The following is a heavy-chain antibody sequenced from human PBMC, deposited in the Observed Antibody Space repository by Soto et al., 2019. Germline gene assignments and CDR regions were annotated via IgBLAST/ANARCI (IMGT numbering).Heavy chain of an antibody. Sequence: SSVKLYCKAAGGTFSSYTVSWVRQAPGQGLEWMGRIIPILGIANYAQKFQGRVTITADKSTSTAYMELSSLRSEDTAVYYCAIDDYDYIWGSYRKTFDYWGHGTLVTVSS. CDR3: AIDDYDYIWGSYRKTFDY. D-gene: IGHD3-16*02. CDR1: GGTFSSYT. V-gene: IGHV1-69*04. CDR2: IIPILGIA. J-gene: IGHJ4*01.